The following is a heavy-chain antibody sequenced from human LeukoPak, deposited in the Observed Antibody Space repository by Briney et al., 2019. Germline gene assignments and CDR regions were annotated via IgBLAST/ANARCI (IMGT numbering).Heavy chain of an antibody. CDR3: AKDLRGGYSGYDPGAILEY. CDR2: ISGSGGST. D-gene: IGHD5-12*01. CDR1: GFTFSSYA. V-gene: IGHV3-23*01. J-gene: IGHJ4*02. Sequence: GGSLRLSCAASGFTFSSYAMSWVRQAPGKGLEWVSAISGSGGSTYYADSVKGRFTISRDNSKNTLYLQMNSLRAEDTAVYYCAKDLRGGYSGYDPGAILEYWGQGTLVTGFS.